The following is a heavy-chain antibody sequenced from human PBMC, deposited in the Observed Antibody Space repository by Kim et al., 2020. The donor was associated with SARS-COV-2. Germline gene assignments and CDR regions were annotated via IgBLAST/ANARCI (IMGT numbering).Heavy chain of an antibody. J-gene: IGHJ4*02. Sequence: SETLSLTCAVYGGSFSGYYWSWIRQPPGKGLEWIGEINHSGSTNYNPSLKSRVTISVDTSKNQFSLKLSSVTAADTAVYYCARVAGYDSSGYPVDYWGQGTLVTVSS. CDR3: ARVAGYDSSGYPVDY. CDR2: INHSGST. D-gene: IGHD3-22*01. CDR1: GGSFSGYY. V-gene: IGHV4-34*01.